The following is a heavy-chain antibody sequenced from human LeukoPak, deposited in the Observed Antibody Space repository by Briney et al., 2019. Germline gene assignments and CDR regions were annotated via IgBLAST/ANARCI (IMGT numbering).Heavy chain of an antibody. J-gene: IGHJ4*02. V-gene: IGHV3-7*03. Sequence: HPGGSLRLSCAASGLSISNSWMSWLRLAPGKGPEWVANIKQDGSEKYHVDSVKGRFTVSRDNADNLLYLQMNSLRVEDTAVYYCARLQWEPPDYWGQGTLVIVSS. CDR2: IKQDGSEK. CDR3: ARLQWEPPDY. CDR1: GLSISNSW. D-gene: IGHD1-26*01.